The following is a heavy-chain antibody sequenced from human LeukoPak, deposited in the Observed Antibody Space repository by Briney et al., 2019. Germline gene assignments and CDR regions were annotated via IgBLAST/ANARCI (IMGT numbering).Heavy chain of an antibody. D-gene: IGHD1-26*01. CDR3: ARLMGERSLFDY. Sequence: GGSLRPSCAASGFTFSSCWMTWVRQAPGKGLEWVANIKQDGNEKYYVDSVKGRFSISRDNAKNSVYLQMNSLRAEDTAVYYCARLMGERSLFDYWGQGVLVTVSS. CDR2: IKQDGNEK. CDR1: GFTFSSCW. J-gene: IGHJ4*02. V-gene: IGHV3-7*02.